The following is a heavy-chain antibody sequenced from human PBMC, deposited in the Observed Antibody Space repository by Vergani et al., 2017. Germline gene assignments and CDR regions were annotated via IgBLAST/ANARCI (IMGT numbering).Heavy chain of an antibody. CDR1: GFPFSDYG. CDR2: ISYDGNKK. CDR3: ARYYLTRVTTLDYYYMGL. J-gene: IGHJ6*03. Sequence: QVQLVESGGGEVQPGRSLRLSCSAAGFPFSDYGVHWVRQAPGKGLEWVSVISYDGNKKNYADSVKGRFTISRDNSKSTLYLEMNALREEDTAVYYCARYYLTRVTTLDYYYMGLWGKGTTGTVSS. V-gene: IGHV3-30*03. D-gene: IGHD3-10*01.